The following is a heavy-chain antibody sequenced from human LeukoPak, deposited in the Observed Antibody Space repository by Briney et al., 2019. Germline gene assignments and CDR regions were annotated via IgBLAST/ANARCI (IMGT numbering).Heavy chain of an antibody. Sequence: GGSLRLSCAASGFTFSSYSMNWVRQAPGKGLEWVSSISSSSSHIYYADSVKGRFTISRDNAKNSLYLQMNSLRAEDTAVYYCARDFSIDYDSSGHYYGAFDIWGQGTMVTVSS. V-gene: IGHV3-21*01. D-gene: IGHD3-22*01. CDR3: ARDFSIDYDSSGHYYGAFDI. J-gene: IGHJ3*02. CDR2: ISSSSSHI. CDR1: GFTFSSYS.